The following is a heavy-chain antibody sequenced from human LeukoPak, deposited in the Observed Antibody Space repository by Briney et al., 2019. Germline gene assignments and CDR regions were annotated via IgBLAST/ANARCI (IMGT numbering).Heavy chain of an antibody. CDR3: ARAAVPAAISIDP. J-gene: IGHJ5*02. Sequence: ASVKVSCKASGYTVTSYGISWVRQAPGQGMEWMGWISAYNGNTNYAKKLQGRVTMTTDTSTSTAYMELRSLGAYDTAVYYCARAAVPAAISIDPWGQGTMVTVSS. V-gene: IGHV1-18*01. CDR1: GYTVTSYG. D-gene: IGHD2-2*01. CDR2: ISAYNGNT.